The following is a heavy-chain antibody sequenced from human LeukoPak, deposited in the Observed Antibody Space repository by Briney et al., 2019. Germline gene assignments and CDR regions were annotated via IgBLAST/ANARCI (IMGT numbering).Heavy chain of an antibody. CDR1: GFTFSSYA. D-gene: IGHD3-22*01. Sequence: GGSLRLSCAASGFTFSSYAMYWVRQAPGKGLEWVSSFGTRSTSIYHAGSVKGRFAISRDNAKNSLYLQMNSLRAEDTALYYCAREVSEGFDFWGQGTLVTVSS. CDR3: AREVSEGFDF. J-gene: IGHJ4*02. CDR2: FGTRSTSI. V-gene: IGHV3-21*01.